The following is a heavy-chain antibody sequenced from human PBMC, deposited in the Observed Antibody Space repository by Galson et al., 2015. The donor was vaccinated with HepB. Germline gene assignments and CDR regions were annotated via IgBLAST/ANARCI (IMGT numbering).Heavy chain of an antibody. CDR2: INPYNDNT. CDR3: VRDPGLITMIVVRAFDI. V-gene: IGHV1-69*10. CDR1: GGTFSSYA. J-gene: IGHJ3*02. D-gene: IGHD3-22*01. Sequence: SVKVSCKASGGTFSSYAISWVRQAPGQGLEWMGGINPYNDNTHYAQKFRGRVTITSDRSVSTAYMELSSLRSEDMVVYSGVRDPGLITMIVVRAFDIWGQGTMVTVSS.